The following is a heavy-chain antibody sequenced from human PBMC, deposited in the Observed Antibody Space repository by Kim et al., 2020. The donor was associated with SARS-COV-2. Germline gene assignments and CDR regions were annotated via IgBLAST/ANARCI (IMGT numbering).Heavy chain of an antibody. D-gene: IGHD2-21*01. CDR1: GFTIDSHV. Sequence: GGSLRLSCAASGFTIDSHVMSWVRQGPGKGLEWVSGMTDFGENTYYADSVKGRFTISRDNSKNTVYLQMNNLRAEDTAVYYCASRHSHFEFLIGSFDDWGQGTLVTVSA. CDR2: MTDFGENT. V-gene: IGHV3-23*01. J-gene: IGHJ4*02. CDR3: ASRHSHFEFLIGSFDD.